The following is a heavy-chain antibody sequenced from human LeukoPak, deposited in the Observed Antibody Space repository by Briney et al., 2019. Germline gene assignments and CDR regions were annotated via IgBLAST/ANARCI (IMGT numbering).Heavy chain of an antibody. CDR3: ARHLRSDNWFDP. CDR1: GFTVSSNY. V-gene: IGHV3-66*04. CDR2: IYSGGST. J-gene: IGHJ5*02. Sequence: GGSLRLSCAASGFTVSSNYMSWVRQAPGKGLEWVSVIYSGGSTYYADSVKGRFTISRDNSKNTLYLQMNSLRAEDTAVYYCARHLRSDNWFDPWGQGTLVTVSS.